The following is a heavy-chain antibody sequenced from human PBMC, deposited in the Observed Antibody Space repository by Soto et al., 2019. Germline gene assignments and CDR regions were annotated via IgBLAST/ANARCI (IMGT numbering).Heavy chain of an antibody. V-gene: IGHV3-13*01. CDR1: GFTFSSYD. CDR2: IGTAGDT. J-gene: IGHJ4*02. CDR3: ARSRAGSKHFDY. Sequence: GGSLRLSCAASGFTFSSYDMHWVRQATGKGLEWVSAIGTAGDTYYPGSVKGRFTISRENVKNSLYLQMNSLRAEDTAVYYCARSRAGSKHFDYWGQGTLVTVSS.